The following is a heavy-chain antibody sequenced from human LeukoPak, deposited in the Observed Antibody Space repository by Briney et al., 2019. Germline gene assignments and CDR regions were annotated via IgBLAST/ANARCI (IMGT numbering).Heavy chain of an antibody. CDR2: INHSGST. CDR3: ARRGRYSSSSWGGFDY. J-gene: IGHJ4*02. D-gene: IGHD6-6*01. CDR1: GGSFSGYY. V-gene: IGHV4-34*01. Sequence: PSETLSLTCAVYGGSFSGYYWSWIRQPPGKGLEWIGEINHSGSTNYNPSLKSRVTISVDTSKNQFSLKLSSVTAADTAVCYCARRGRYSSSSWGGFDYWGQGTLVTVSS.